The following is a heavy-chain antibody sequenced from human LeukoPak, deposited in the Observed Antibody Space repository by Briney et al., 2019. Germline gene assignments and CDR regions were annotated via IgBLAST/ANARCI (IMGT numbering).Heavy chain of an antibody. CDR1: GYTFTSYD. Sequence: ASVKVSCKASGYTFTSYDINWVRQAPGQGLEWMGIINPSGGSTSYAQKFQGRVTMTRDMSTSTVYMELSSLRSEDTAVYYCAREAGATSSDAFDIWGQGTMVTVSS. V-gene: IGHV1-46*01. CDR2: INPSGGST. CDR3: AREAGATSSDAFDI. D-gene: IGHD1-26*01. J-gene: IGHJ3*02.